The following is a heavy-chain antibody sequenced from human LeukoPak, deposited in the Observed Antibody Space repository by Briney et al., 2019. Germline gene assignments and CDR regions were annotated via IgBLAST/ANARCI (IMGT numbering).Heavy chain of an antibody. CDR1: GFTFSSYW. D-gene: IGHD3-16*01. J-gene: IGHJ6*02. CDR2: INHNGNVN. V-gene: IGHV3-7*03. CDR3: ARGGGLDV. Sequence: GGSLRLSCAASGFTFSSYWMNWARQAPGKGLVWVASINHNGNVNYYVDSVKGRFTISRDNAKNSLYLQMSNLRAEDTAVYFCARGGGLDVWGQGATVTVSS.